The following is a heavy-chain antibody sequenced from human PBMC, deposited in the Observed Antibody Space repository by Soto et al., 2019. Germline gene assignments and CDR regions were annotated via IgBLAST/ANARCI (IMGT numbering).Heavy chain of an antibody. CDR2: INPNSGGT. V-gene: IGHV1-2*02. J-gene: IGHJ4*02. D-gene: IGHD1-7*01. CDR1: GYTFTGYY. Sequence: QVQLVQSGAEVKKPGASVKVSCKASGYTFTGYYMHWVRQAPGQGLEWMGWINPNSGGTNYAQKFEGRVTMTRDTSISTAYREVSRLRSDDTAVYYCARVGWNYGGNGQEATFDYWGQGTLVTVSS. CDR3: ARVGWNYGGNGQEATFDY.